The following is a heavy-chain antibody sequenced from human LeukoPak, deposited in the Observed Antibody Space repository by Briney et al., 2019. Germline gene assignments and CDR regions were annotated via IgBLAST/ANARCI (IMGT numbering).Heavy chain of an antibody. D-gene: IGHD3-10*01. CDR2: IYHSGST. J-gene: IGHJ6*03. V-gene: IGHV4-38-2*02. CDR3: ARASRGVTRAYSYYYYMDV. Sequence: PSETLSLTCTVSGYSISSGYYWGWIRQPPGKGLEWIGSIYHSGSTYYNPSLKSRVTISVDTSKNQFSLKLSSVTAADTALYYCARASRGVTRAYSYYYYMDVWGKGTTVTVSS. CDR1: GYSISSGYY.